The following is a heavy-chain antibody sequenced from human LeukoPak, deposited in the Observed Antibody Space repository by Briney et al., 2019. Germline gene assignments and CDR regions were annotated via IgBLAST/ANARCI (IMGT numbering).Heavy chain of an antibody. CDR3: ASKSTDHGELRFDY. D-gene: IGHD4-17*01. CDR1: GDSTNTYF. V-gene: IGHV4-59*01. Sequence: SENLSLTCTISGDSTNTYFWSWIRQPPGKGLEWIGYIYYTGTTNYNPSLKSRVTISVDTSKNQFSLKVSSVTAADTGVYYCASKSTDHGELRFDYWGQGTLVTVSS. CDR2: IYYTGTT. J-gene: IGHJ4*02.